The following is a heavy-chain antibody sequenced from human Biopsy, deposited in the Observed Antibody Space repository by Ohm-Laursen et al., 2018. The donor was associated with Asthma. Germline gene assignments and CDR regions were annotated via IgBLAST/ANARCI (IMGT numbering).Heavy chain of an antibody. V-gene: IGHV3-11*01. CDR1: GFTFSDYY. Sequence: SLRLSCAASGFTFSDYYMSWIRRAPGKGLEWVSYISSSGSTIYYADSVKGRFTISRDNAKNSLYLQMNSLRAEDTAVYYCAREGVNYYDSSGYLEYWGQGTLVTVSS. CDR2: ISSSGSTI. CDR3: AREGVNYYDSSGYLEY. J-gene: IGHJ4*02. D-gene: IGHD3-22*01.